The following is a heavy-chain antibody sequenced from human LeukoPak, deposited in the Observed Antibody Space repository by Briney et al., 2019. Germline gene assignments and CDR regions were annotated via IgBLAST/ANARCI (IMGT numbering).Heavy chain of an antibody. J-gene: IGHJ4*02. Sequence: GESLKISCKGSGYSFTSYWIGWVRQMPGKGLEWMGIIYPGDSDTRYSPSFQGQVTISADKSISTAYLQWSSLKASDTAMYYCARRAPTDYDILTGYYFPGYYFDYWGQGTLVTVSS. D-gene: IGHD3-9*01. CDR2: IYPGDSDT. V-gene: IGHV5-51*01. CDR3: ARRAPTDYDILTGYYFPGYYFDY. CDR1: GYSFTSYW.